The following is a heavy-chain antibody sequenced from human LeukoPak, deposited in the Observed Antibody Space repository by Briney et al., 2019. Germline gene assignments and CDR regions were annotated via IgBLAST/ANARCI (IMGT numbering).Heavy chain of an antibody. CDR2: IYYSGST. CDR3: ARDDYGGNSGLDY. D-gene: IGHD4-23*01. CDR1: GGSISSGGYY. V-gene: IGHV4-31*03. Sequence: SQTLSLTCTVSGGSISSGGYYWSWIRQHPGKGLEWIGYIYYSGSTYYNPSLKSRVTISVDTSKNQFSLKLSSVTAGDTAVYYCARDDYGGNSGLDYWGQGTLVTVSS. J-gene: IGHJ4*02.